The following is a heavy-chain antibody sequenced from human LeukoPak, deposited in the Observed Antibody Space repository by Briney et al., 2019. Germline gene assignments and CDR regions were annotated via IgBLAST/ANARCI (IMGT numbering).Heavy chain of an antibody. V-gene: IGHV3-21*01. D-gene: IGHD1-1*01. CDR1: GFTFSSYS. CDR3: AREERQGFDY. Sequence: GGSLRLSCVASGFTFSSYSMNWVRQAPGKGLEWVSSISSSSDIYYADSVKGRFTISRDNAKNSLYLQMNGLRVEDTAVYYCAREERQGFDYWGQGTLVTVSS. CDR2: ISSSSDI. J-gene: IGHJ4*02.